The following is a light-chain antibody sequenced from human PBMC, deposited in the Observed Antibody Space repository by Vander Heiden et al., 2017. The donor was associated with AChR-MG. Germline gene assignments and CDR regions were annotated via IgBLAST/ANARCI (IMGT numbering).Light chain of an antibody. Sequence: QAVLTQEPSLTVSPGGTVTLTCGSSTGAVTSGHYPYWFQQKPGQAPRTLIYDTSNKHSWTPARFSGSLLGGKAALTLSGAQPEDEAEYYCLLSYSGAQPVFGGGTQLTVL. V-gene: IGLV7-46*01. CDR1: TGAVTSGHY. CDR2: DTS. J-gene: IGLJ7*01. CDR3: LLSYSGAQPV.